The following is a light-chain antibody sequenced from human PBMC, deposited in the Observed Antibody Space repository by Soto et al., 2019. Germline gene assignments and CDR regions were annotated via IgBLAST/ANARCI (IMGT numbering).Light chain of an antibody. V-gene: IGKV1-9*01. Sequence: DIQLTQSQSFLSASVGDRVTITCRASQGISSYLDWYQQKPGKAPKLLIYAASTLQSGVPSRFSGSGSGTQFTLTISSLQPEDFATYYCQQLNSYPPFTFGPGTKVDIK. J-gene: IGKJ3*01. CDR1: QGISSY. CDR3: QQLNSYPPFT. CDR2: AAS.